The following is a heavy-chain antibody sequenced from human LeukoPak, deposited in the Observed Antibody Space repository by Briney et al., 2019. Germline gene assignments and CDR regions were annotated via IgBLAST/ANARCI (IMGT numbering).Heavy chain of an antibody. CDR3: ARSRSVAPMDV. Sequence: ASVKVSCKASGGSFSTHSISRLRQAPGQGLEWMGEIIPILGAPNTAQKFQGRVTITAAEAPTTAYMELSSLRSEDKAVYYCARSRSVAPMDVWGQGTTVTVSS. V-gene: IGHV1-69*13. J-gene: IGHJ6*02. CDR1: GGSFSTHS. CDR2: IIPILGAP. D-gene: IGHD6-25*01.